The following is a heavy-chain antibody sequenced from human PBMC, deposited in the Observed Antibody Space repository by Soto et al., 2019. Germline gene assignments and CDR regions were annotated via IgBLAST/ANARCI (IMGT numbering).Heavy chain of an antibody. CDR3: VRDLVEEGDYYYYCMDV. V-gene: IGHV3-33*01. J-gene: IGHJ6*02. Sequence: GGSLRLSCAASGFTFSSYGMHWVRQAPGKGQEWVAVIWYDGSNKYYADSVKGRFTISRDNSKNTLYLHMNSLRADDTAVYYFVRDLVEEGDYYYYCMDVGGQGTTVAVSS. CDR1: GFTFSSYG. CDR2: IWYDGSNK.